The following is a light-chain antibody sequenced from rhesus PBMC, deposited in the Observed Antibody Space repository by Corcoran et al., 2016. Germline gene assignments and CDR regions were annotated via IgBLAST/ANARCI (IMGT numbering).Light chain of an antibody. CDR1: ENVNNY. Sequence: DIQMTQSPSSLSASVGDRVTITCRASENVNNYLHWYQQKPGKAPNLLIYAASTLQSGVPSRFTGSGDGTDYTFTISSLQPEDVATYYCQHSYGTPLTFGGGTKVEIK. CDR3: QHSYGTPLT. J-gene: IGKJ4*01. V-gene: IGKV1-74*01. CDR2: AAS.